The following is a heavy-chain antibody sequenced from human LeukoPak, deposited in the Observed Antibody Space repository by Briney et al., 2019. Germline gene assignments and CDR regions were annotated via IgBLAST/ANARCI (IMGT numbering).Heavy chain of an antibody. CDR2: IYYSGST. J-gene: IGHJ6*02. Sequence: SSETLSPTCTVSGGSISSYYWSWIRQPPGKGLEWIGYIYYSGSTNYNPSLKSRVTISVDTSKNQFSLKLSSVTAADTAVYYCARTMVRGVSPYYYYGMDVWGQGTTVTVSS. CDR3: ARTMVRGVSPYYYYGMDV. D-gene: IGHD3-10*01. CDR1: GGSISSYY. V-gene: IGHV4-59*08.